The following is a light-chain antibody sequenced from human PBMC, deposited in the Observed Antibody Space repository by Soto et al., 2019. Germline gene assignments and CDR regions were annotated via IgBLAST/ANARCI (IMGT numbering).Light chain of an antibody. CDR2: DVS. J-gene: IGLJ1*01. Sequence: QSVLTQPASVSGSPGQSITVSCTGTSSYVGVYYYVSWFQQHPGKAPKLMTYDVSKRPSGVPDRFSGSKSGNTASLTISGLQAEDEADYYCCSYADNYSYVFGTGTKVTVL. CDR3: CSYADNYSYV. CDR1: SSYVGVYYY. V-gene: IGLV2-11*01.